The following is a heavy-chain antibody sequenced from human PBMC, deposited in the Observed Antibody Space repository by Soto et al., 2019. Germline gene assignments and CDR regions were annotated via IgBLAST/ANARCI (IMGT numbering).Heavy chain of an antibody. CDR1: GGTFSSYA. Sequence: SVKVSCKASGGTFSSYAISWVRQAPGQGLEWMGGIIPTFGTANYAQKFQGRVTITADESTSTAYMELSSLRSEDTAVYYCARGVAAAGPFYYYYYYGMDVWGQGTTVTSP. V-gene: IGHV1-69*13. J-gene: IGHJ6*02. CDR2: IIPTFGTA. D-gene: IGHD6-13*01. CDR3: ARGVAAAGPFYYYYYYGMDV.